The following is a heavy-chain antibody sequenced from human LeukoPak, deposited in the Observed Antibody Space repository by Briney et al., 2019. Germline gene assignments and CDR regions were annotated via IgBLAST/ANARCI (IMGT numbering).Heavy chain of an antibody. J-gene: IGHJ5*02. Sequence: GGSLRLSCADSGFTFSSYAMSWVRQAPGEGLEWVSAISGSGGSTYYADSVKGRFTISRDNSKNTLYLQMNSLRAEDTAVYYCAKERATMVRGDWFDPWGQGTLVTVSS. CDR1: GFTFSSYA. V-gene: IGHV3-23*01. D-gene: IGHD3-10*01. CDR2: ISGSGGST. CDR3: AKERATMVRGDWFDP.